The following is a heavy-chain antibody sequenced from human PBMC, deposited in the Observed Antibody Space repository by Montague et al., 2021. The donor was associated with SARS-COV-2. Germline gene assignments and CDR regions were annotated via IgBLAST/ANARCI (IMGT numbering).Heavy chain of an antibody. J-gene: IGHJ6*02. CDR1: GGSISSYY. Sequence: SETLSLTCTVSGGSISSYYWSWIRQPPGKGLEWIGYIYYSGSTNYNPSLKIRVPISVDTSKNQFSLKLSSVTAADTAVYYCAREGILWFGNLAPYYYGMDVWGQGTTVTVSS. V-gene: IGHV4-59*01. CDR2: IYYSGST. CDR3: AREGILWFGNLAPYYYGMDV. D-gene: IGHD3-10*01.